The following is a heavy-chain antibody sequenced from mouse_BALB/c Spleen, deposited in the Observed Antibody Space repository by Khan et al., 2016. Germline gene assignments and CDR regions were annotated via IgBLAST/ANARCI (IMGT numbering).Heavy chain of an antibody. Sequence: EVQLQESGPGLVKPSQSLSLTCTVTGYSITSDYAWNWIRQFPGNKLEWMGYISYSGSTSYNPSLKSRISITRDTSKNQFFLQLNSVTTEDTATYYCARGYGSSYRYFDYCGRGTTLTVSS. V-gene: IGHV3-2*02. CDR3: ARGYGSSYRYFDY. D-gene: IGHD1-1*01. J-gene: IGHJ2*01. CDR2: ISYSGST. CDR1: GYSITSDYA.